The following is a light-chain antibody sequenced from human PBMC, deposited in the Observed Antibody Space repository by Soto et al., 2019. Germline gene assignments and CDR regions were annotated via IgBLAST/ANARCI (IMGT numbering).Light chain of an antibody. CDR3: QQRSNWGT. CDR1: QSVSNY. CDR2: DAS. V-gene: IGKV3-11*01. J-gene: IGKJ5*01. Sequence: EIVLTQSPATLSLSPGERATLSCRASQSVSNYLAWYQQKPGQAPRLLIYDASNRATDIPARFSGSGSGTDFTLTISRLEPEDFAFYYCQQRSNWGTFGQGTRLEIK.